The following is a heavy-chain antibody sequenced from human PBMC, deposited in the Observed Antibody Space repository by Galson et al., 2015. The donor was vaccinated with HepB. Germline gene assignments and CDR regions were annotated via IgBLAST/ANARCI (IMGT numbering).Heavy chain of an antibody. CDR1: GGSISSGGYY. J-gene: IGHJ3*02. CDR2: IYYSGST. D-gene: IGHD3-22*01. Sequence: LSLTCTVSGGSISSGGYYWSWIRQHPGKGLEWIGYIYYSGSTYYNPSLKSRVTISVDTSKDQFSLKLSSVTAADTAVYYCARDYYDSKASGLGVDIWGQGTMVTVSS. V-gene: IGHV4-31*03. CDR3: ARDYYDSKASGLGVDI.